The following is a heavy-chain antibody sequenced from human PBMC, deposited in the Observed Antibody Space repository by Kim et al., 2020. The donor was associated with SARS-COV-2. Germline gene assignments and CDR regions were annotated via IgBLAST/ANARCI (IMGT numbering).Heavy chain of an antibody. J-gene: IGHJ5*02. CDR3: AKDESLYCGGDCYIKGWFDP. V-gene: IGHV3-23*01. Sequence: RFTISRDNSKNTLYLQMNSLRAEDTAVYYCAKDESLYCGGDCYIKGWFDPWGQGTLVTVSS. D-gene: IGHD2-21*02.